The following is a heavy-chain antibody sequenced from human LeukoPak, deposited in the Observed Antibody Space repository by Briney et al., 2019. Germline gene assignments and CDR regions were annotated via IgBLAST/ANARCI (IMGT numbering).Heavy chain of an antibody. J-gene: IGHJ3*02. CDR2: ISSSGSTV. Sequence: GGSLRLSCAASGFTFSSYEMNWVRQAPGKGLEWVSYISSSGSTVYYADSVKGRFTISRDNAKNSLYLQMNSLRAEDTAVYYCARDRGPYSSGWYMAFDIWGQGTMVTVSS. D-gene: IGHD6-19*01. CDR1: GFTFSSYE. V-gene: IGHV3-48*03. CDR3: ARDRGPYSSGWYMAFDI.